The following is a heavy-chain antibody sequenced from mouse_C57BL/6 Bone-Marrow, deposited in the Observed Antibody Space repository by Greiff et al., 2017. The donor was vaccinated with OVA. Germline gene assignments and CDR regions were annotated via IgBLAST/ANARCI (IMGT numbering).Heavy chain of an antibody. J-gene: IGHJ1*03. CDR2: IYPRSGNT. CDR1: GYTFTSYG. D-gene: IGHD1-1*01. Sequence: QVQLQQSGAELARPGASVKLSCKASGYTFTSYGISWVKQRTGQGLEWIGEIYPRSGNTYYNEKFKGKATLTADKSSSTAYMELRSLTSEDSAVYFCARVCGSSPYWYFDVWGTGTTVTVSS. V-gene: IGHV1-81*01. CDR3: ARVCGSSPYWYFDV.